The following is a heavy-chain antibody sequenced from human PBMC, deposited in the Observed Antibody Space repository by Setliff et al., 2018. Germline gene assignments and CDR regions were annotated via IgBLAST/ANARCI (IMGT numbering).Heavy chain of an antibody. V-gene: IGHV4-4*08. CDR1: GASISSHA. CDR3: ARLIGYSYGYYYHYVDV. D-gene: IGHD5-18*01. J-gene: IGHJ6*03. CDR2: LYTSGST. Sequence: SETLSLTCNVSGASISSHAWSWIRQPPGKRLEYIGYLYTSGSTNHNPSLKSRVTMSVDTSKNQLSLKLTFVTAADTAIYYCARLIGYSYGYYYHYVDVWGKGTTVTVSS.